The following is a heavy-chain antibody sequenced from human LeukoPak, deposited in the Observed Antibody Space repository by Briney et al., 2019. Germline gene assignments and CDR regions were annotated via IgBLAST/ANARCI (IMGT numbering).Heavy chain of an antibody. Sequence: ASVKVSCKVSGYTFTDYYMHWVRQAPGKGLEWMGLVDPEDGETIYAEKFQGRVTITADTSTDTAYMELSSLRSEDTAVYYCATVLRGYGFDYWGQGTLVTVSS. V-gene: IGHV1-69-2*01. CDR3: ATVLRGYGFDY. CDR1: GYTFTDYY. J-gene: IGHJ4*02. CDR2: VDPEDGET. D-gene: IGHD5-12*01.